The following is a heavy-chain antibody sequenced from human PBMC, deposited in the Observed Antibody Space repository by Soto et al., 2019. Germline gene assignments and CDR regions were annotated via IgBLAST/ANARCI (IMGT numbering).Heavy chain of an antibody. CDR1: GCSISSSSYY. CDR2: IYYSGST. D-gene: IGHD3-9*01. Sequence: SETLSLTCTVSGCSISSSSYYWGWIRQPPGKGLEWIGSIYYSGSTYYNPSLKSRVTISVDTSKNQFSLKLSSVTAADTAVYYCARHDWAKPFDYWGQGTLVTV. V-gene: IGHV4-39*01. J-gene: IGHJ4*02. CDR3: ARHDWAKPFDY.